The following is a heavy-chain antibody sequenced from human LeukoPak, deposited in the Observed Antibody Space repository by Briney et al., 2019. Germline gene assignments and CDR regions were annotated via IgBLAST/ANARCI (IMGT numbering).Heavy chain of an antibody. J-gene: IGHJ4*02. D-gene: IGHD6-19*01. CDR3: ASQYSSGWGYFDY. Sequence: SETLSLTCTVSGGSISSYYWSWIRQPPGKGLEWIGYIYYSGRTNYNPSLKSRVTISVDTSKNQFSLKLSSVTAADTAVYYCASQYSSGWGYFDYWGQGTLVTASS. V-gene: IGHV4-59*01. CDR1: GGSISSYY. CDR2: IYYSGRT.